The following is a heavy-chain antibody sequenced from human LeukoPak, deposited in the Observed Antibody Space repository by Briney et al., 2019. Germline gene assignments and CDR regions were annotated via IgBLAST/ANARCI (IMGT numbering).Heavy chain of an antibody. J-gene: IGHJ4*02. V-gene: IGHV4-4*07. CDR1: GGSISSYY. CDR2: IYTSGST. CDR3: ATSTLWGSWHN. D-gene: IGHD3-16*01. Sequence: SETLSLTCTVSGGSISSYYWSWIRQPAGKGLEWVGRIYTSGSTNYNPSLKSRVTMSVDTSKNQFSLKLSSVTAADTAVYYCATSTLWGSWHNWGQGTLVTVSS.